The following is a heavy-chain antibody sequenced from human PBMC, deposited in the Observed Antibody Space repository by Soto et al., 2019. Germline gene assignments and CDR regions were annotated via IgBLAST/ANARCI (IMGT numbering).Heavy chain of an antibody. D-gene: IGHD3-22*01. V-gene: IGHV3-30*18. J-gene: IGHJ4*02. CDR3: AKTPYYYDSSGPFDY. CDR2: ISYDGSNK. Sequence: QVQLVESGGGVVQPGRSLRLSCAASGFTFSSYGMHWVRQAPGKGLEWVAVISYDGSNKYYADSVQGRFTISRDNSKNTMYLQMNSLRAGDTAVYYCAKTPYYYDSSGPFDYWGQGTLVTVSS. CDR1: GFTFSSYG.